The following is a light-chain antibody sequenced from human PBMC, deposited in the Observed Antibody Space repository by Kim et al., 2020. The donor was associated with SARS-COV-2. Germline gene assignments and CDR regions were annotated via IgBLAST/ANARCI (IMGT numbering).Light chain of an antibody. J-gene: IGLJ3*02. CDR2: GKN. CDR3: NSRDSSGHHLV. V-gene: IGLV3-19*01. Sequence: SSELTQDPAVSVALGQTVRITCQGDGLRRYYASWYQQKPGQAPLLVIYGKNNRPSGIPDRFSGSSSGNTASLTITGAQAEDEADYYCNSRDSSGHHLVFG. CDR1: GLRRYY.